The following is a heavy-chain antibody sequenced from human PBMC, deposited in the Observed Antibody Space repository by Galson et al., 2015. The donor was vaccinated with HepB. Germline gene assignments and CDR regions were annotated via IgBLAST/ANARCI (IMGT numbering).Heavy chain of an antibody. CDR2: IIPILGIA. D-gene: IGHD3-10*01. CDR1: GGTFSSYT. CDR3: ARDLDEMVRGVNWSDP. J-gene: IGHJ5*02. V-gene: IGHV1-69*04. Sequence: SVKVSCKASGGTFSSYTISWVRQAPGQGLEWMGRIIPILGIANYAQKFQGRVTITADKSTSTAYMELSSLRSEDTAVYYCARDLDEMVRGVNWSDPWGQGTLVTVSS.